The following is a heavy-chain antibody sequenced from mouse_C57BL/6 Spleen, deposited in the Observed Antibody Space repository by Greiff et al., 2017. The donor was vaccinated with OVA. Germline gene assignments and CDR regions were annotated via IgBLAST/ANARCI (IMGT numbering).Heavy chain of an antibody. D-gene: IGHD1-1*01. V-gene: IGHV5-9-1*02. CDR3: TRDMITTVMDY. CDR1: GFTFSSYA. J-gene: IGHJ4*01. CDR2: ISSGGDYI. Sequence: EVQLKESGEGLVKPGGSLKLSCAASGFTFSSYAMSWVRQTPEKRLEWVAYISSGGDYIYYADTVKGRFTISRDNARNTLYLQMSSLKSEDTAMYYCTRDMITTVMDYWGQGTSVTVSS.